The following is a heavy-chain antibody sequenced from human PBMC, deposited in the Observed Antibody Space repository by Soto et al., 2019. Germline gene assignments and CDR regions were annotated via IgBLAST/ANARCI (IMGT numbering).Heavy chain of an antibody. D-gene: IGHD3-22*01. Sequence: QPGGSLRLSCAASGFTFSSYGMHWVRQAPGKGLEWVAVISYDGSNKYYADSVKGRFTISRDNSKNTLYLQMNSLRAEDSAVYYCAKDPYYDSSGYPYYWGQGTLVTVSS. CDR2: ISYDGSNK. CDR1: GFTFSSYG. V-gene: IGHV3-30*18. CDR3: AKDPYYDSSGYPYY. J-gene: IGHJ4*02.